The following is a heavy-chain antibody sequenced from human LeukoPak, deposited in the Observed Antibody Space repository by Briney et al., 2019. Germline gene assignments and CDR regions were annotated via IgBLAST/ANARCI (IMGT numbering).Heavy chain of an antibody. CDR3: ARDSTYSSSWYSGSVAGNSPPFDY. CDR1: GFTFSSYE. Sequence: PGGSLRLSCAASGFTFSSYEMNWVRQAPGKGLEWVSYISSSGSTIYYADSVKGRFTISRDNAKNSLYLQMNSLRAEDTALYYCARDSTYSSSWYSGSVAGNSPPFDYWGQGTLVTVSS. CDR2: ISSSGSTI. V-gene: IGHV3-48*03. J-gene: IGHJ4*01. D-gene: IGHD6-13*01.